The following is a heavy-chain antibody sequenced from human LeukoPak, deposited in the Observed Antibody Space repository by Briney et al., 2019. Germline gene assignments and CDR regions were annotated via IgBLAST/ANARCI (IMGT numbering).Heavy chain of an antibody. V-gene: IGHV3-23*01. J-gene: IGHJ4*02. D-gene: IGHD3-10*01. CDR3: AKGFFGSGTFPHNFDY. Sequence: GGSLRLSCAASGFTFSSYSMNWVRQAPGKGLEWVAVVRGNGDSTHYADSVKGRFTISRDNSKNTLYLQMNSLRAEDTAVYYCAKGFFGSGTFPHNFDYWGQGTLVTVSS. CDR1: GFTFSSYS. CDR2: VRGNGDST.